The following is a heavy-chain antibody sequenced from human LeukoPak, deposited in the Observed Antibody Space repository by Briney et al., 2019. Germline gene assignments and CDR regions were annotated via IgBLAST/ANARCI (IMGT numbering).Heavy chain of an antibody. CDR1: GGTFSSYA. V-gene: IGHV1-69*04. Sequence: ASVKVSCKASGGTFSSYAISWVRQVPGQGLEWMGRIIPILGIANYAQKFQGRVTITADKSTSTAYMELSSLRSEDTAVYYCARDPLRYFDWPLGYLDYWGQGTLVTVSS. D-gene: IGHD3-9*01. J-gene: IGHJ4*02. CDR3: ARDPLRYFDWPLGYLDY. CDR2: IIPILGIA.